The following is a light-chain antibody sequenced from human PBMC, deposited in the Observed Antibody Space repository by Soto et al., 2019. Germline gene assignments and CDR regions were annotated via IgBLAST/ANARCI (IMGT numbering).Light chain of an antibody. CDR3: SSYAGSSTFVV. Sequence: QSALTQPASVSGSPGQSITISCTGTSSDVGAYNSVSWYQQHPGKAPKLMIYEVSNRPSGLSNRFSGSKSGNTASLTIPGLQSEDEADYYCSSYAGSSTFVVFGGGTQLTVL. CDR2: EVS. CDR1: SSDVGAYNS. V-gene: IGLV2-14*01. J-gene: IGLJ2*01.